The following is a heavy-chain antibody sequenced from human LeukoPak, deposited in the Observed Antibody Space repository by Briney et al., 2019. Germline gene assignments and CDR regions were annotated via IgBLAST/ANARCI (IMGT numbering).Heavy chain of an antibody. CDR1: GFTFSSYA. CDR2: ISGSGGST. D-gene: IGHD3-10*01. V-gene: IGHV3-23*01. CDR3: ISSISGGSGQLGY. J-gene: IGHJ4*02. Sequence: GGSLRLSCAASGFTFSSYAMSWVRQAPGKGPEWVSAISGSGGSTYYADSVKGRFTISRDNSKNTLYLQMNSLKTEDTAVYYCISSISGGSGQLGYWGQGTLVTVSS.